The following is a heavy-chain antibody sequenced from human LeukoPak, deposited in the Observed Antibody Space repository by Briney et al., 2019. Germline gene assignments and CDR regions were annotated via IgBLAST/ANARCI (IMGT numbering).Heavy chain of an antibody. CDR2: ISVSGNT. D-gene: IGHD2-15*01. V-gene: IGHV3-23*01. CDR1: GFTLSSYA. J-gene: IGHJ4*02. CDR3: AKAPVTTCSGAYCFPFEY. Sequence: GGSLRVSCAASGFTLSSYAMSSVRQGPGKGVGWVSAISVSGNTYHADSVKGRFTISRDSSKNTLYLQMNSLRAGDAAVYYCAKAPVTTCSGAYCFPFEYWSQGTLVTVSS.